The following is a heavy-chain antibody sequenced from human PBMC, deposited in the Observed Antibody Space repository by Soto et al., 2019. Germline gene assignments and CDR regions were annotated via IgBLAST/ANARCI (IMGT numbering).Heavy chain of an antibody. J-gene: IGHJ4*02. D-gene: IGHD3-3*01. V-gene: IGHV4-39*01. CDR1: GGSISSSSYY. CDR3: ARNYGIGLHDGYYGY. Sequence: SETLSLTCTVSGGSISSSSYYWGWIRQPPGKGLEWIGSIYYSGSTYYNPSLKSRVTISVDTSKNQFSLKLSSVTAADTAVYYCARNYGIGLHDGYYGYWGQGTLVTVSS. CDR2: IYYSGST.